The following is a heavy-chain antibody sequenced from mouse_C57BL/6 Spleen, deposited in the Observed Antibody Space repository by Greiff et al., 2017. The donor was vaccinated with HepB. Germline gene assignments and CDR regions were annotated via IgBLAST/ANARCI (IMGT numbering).Heavy chain of an antibody. CDR1: GYSFTDYN. CDR3: ARGDYGSSYRYFDV. CDR2: INPNYGTT. Sequence: EVKLMESGPELVKPGASVKISCKASGYSFTDYNMNWVKQSNGKSLEWIGVINPNYGTTSYNQKFKGKATLTVDQSSSTAYMQLNSLTSADSAVYYCARGDYGSSYRYFDVWGTGTTVTVSS. J-gene: IGHJ1*03. D-gene: IGHD1-1*01. V-gene: IGHV1-39*01.